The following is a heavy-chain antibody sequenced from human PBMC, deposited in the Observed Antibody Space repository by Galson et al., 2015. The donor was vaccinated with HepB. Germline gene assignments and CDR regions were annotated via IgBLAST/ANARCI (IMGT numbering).Heavy chain of an antibody. CDR3: ARRRFDSSTTYNFDY. J-gene: IGHJ4*02. CDR2: IFPDDSDT. CDR1: GYYFPTWW. Sequence: QSGAEVKKSGESLKISCKGSGYYFPTWWIGWVRQRPGKGLEWMGIIFPDDSDTRYSPSFQGQVTMSADRSINTAYLRWSSLKASDTAMYYCARRRFDSSTTYNFDYWGPGTLVTVSS. D-gene: IGHD2/OR15-2a*01. V-gene: IGHV5-51*03.